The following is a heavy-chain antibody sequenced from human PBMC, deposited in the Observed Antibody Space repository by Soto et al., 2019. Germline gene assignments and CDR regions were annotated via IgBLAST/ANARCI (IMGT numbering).Heavy chain of an antibody. Sequence: QVQLQESGPGLVKPSQTLSLTCTVSGGSISSGGYYWSWIRQHPGKGLEWIGYIYYSGSTYYNPSLKSRVTISVETSKNQFTQKLSSVTDADTAVYYCAREREYYGMDVWGQGTTVTVSS. D-gene: IGHD1-26*01. CDR1: GGSISSGGYY. CDR3: AREREYYGMDV. V-gene: IGHV4-31*03. J-gene: IGHJ6*02. CDR2: IYYSGST.